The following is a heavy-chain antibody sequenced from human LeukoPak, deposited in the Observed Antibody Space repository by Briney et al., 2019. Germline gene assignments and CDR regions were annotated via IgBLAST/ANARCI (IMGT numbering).Heavy chain of an antibody. CDR1: GGTFSSYA. J-gene: IGHJ5*02. CDR2: IIPIFGTA. CDR3: AREVPAGNWFDP. V-gene: IGHV1-69*05. Sequence: ASVKVSCKASGGTFSSYAISWVRQAPGQGLEWMGGIIPIFGTANYAQKFRGRVAITTDESTSTAYMELSSLRSEDTAVYYCAREVPAGNWFDPWGQGTLVTVSS. D-gene: IGHD2-2*01.